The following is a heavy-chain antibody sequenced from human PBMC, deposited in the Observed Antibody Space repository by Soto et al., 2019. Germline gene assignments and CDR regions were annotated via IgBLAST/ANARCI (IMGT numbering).Heavy chain of an antibody. V-gene: IGHV4-59*01. CDR3: ARGSSGWPPRLDY. CDR2: IYYSGST. CDR1: GDSISSYN. J-gene: IGHJ4*02. Sequence: QVQLQESGPGLVKPSETLSLNCTVSGDSISSYNWSWIRQSPGKGLEWIGYIYYSGSTNYNPSLKSRVTISVDTSKNQFSLKLSSVTAADTAVYYCARGSSGWPPRLDYWGQGTLVTVSS. D-gene: IGHD6-19*01.